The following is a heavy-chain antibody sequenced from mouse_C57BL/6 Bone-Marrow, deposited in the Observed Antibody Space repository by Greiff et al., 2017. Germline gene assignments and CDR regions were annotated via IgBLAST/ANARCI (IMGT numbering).Heavy chain of an antibody. CDR3: SADSWYFDV. CDR1: GYTFTSSW. D-gene: IGHD2-12*01. V-gene: IGHV1-55*01. J-gene: IGHJ1*03. Sequence: VKLMESGAELVKPGASVKMSCKASGYTFTSSWLTWVKQRPGQGLEWIGDIYPGSGSTNYNEKFKSKATLTVDTSSSTAYMQLICRTSEDSAVYYCSADSWYFDVWGTGTTVTVSS. CDR2: IYPGSGST.